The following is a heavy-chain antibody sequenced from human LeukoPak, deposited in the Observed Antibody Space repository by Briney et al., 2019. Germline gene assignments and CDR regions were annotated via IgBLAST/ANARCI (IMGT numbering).Heavy chain of an antibody. Sequence: SETLSLTCTVSGGSISSGGYYWSWIRQHPGRGLEWIGYIYYSGSTYYNPSLKSRVTISVDTSKNQFSLKVTSVTAADTAVYYCARVGYASSAIYFQQWGQGTLVSVSS. J-gene: IGHJ1*01. D-gene: IGHD2-8*01. CDR1: GGSISSGGYY. CDR2: IYYSGST. CDR3: ARVGYASSAIYFQQ. V-gene: IGHV4-31*03.